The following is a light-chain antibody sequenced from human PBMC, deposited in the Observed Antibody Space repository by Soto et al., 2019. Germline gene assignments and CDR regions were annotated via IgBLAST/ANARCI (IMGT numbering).Light chain of an antibody. CDR2: GAS. Sequence: EIVLRQSPGTLSLSPGERATLSCRASQTLRRTYIAWYQQKPGQAPRVLIYGASKRATGIPDRFSGSGSGTDFTLTISSLEPEDFAVYYCQQRSNWPPFTFGQGTRLEIK. V-gene: IGKV3D-20*02. J-gene: IGKJ5*01. CDR1: QTLRRTY. CDR3: QQRSNWPPFT.